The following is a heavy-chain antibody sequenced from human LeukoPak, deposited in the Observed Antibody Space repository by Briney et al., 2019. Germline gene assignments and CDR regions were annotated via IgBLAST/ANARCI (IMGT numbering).Heavy chain of an antibody. D-gene: IGHD5-24*01. CDR2: INPSGGST. CDR3: ARGLRDGYNFGADDAFDI. CDR1: GYTFTGYY. V-gene: IGHV1-46*01. Sequence: GASVKVSCKASGYTFTGYYMHWVRQAPGQGLEWMGIINPSGGSTSYAQKFQGRVTMTRDTSTSTVYMELSSLRSEDTAVYYCARGLRDGYNFGADDAFDIWGQGTMVTVSS. J-gene: IGHJ3*02.